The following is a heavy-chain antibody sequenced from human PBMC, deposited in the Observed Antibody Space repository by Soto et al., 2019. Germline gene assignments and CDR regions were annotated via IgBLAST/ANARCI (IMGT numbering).Heavy chain of an antibody. J-gene: IGHJ6*02. V-gene: IGHV3-21*01. D-gene: IGHD3-3*01. CDR3: ARDRAYYDFWSGYQVYYYYGMDV. Sequence: EVQLVESGGGLVKPGGSLRLSCAASGFTFSSYSMNWVRQAPGKGLEWVSSISSSSSYVYYADSVKGRFTISRDNAKNSQYLQMDRRRAEDTAVYYCARDRAYYDFWSGYQVYYYYGMDVWGQGTTVTVSS. CDR2: ISSSSSYV. CDR1: GFTFSSYS.